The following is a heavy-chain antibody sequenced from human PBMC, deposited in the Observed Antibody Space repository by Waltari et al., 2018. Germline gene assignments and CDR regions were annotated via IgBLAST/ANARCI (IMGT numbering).Heavy chain of an antibody. Sequence: VQLVESGGDLVKPGGSLRLSCVVSGFTFSDIWMSWVRQAPGKGLEWVGRIKSKGESGTTDYAPPVKGRFTISRDDSKNTVYLQMNSLKIEDTAVYYCAKVPSYGEFVDYWGQGTQVTVSS. CDR2: IKSKGESGTT. J-gene: IGHJ4*02. V-gene: IGHV3-15*01. D-gene: IGHD3-10*01. CDR1: GFTFSDIW. CDR3: AKVPSYGEFVDY.